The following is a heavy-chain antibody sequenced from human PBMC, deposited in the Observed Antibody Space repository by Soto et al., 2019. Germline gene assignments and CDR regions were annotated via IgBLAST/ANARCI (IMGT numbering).Heavy chain of an antibody. Sequence: GGSLRLSCAASGFTFSSYWMSWVRQAPGKGLEWVANIKQDGSEKYYVDSVKGRFTISRDNTKNSLYLQMNSLRAEDTAVYYCARGNGLYYYYMDVWGKGTAVTVSS. CDR1: GFTFSSYW. V-gene: IGHV3-7*01. J-gene: IGHJ6*03. CDR2: IKQDGSEK. CDR3: ARGNGLYYYYMDV.